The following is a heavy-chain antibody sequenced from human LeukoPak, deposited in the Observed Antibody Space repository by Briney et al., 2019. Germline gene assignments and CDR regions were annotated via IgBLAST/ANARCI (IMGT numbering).Heavy chain of an antibody. CDR2: IYYSGST. D-gene: IGHD6-13*01. Sequence: SSETLSLTCTVSGGSISSYYWSWIRQPPGKGLEWIGYIYYSGSTNYNPSLKSRVTISVDTSKNQFSLKLSSVTAADTAVYYCARQSYSSSWRRGAFDIWGQGTMVTVSS. J-gene: IGHJ3*02. CDR3: ARQSYSSSWRRGAFDI. CDR1: GGSISSYY. V-gene: IGHV4-59*08.